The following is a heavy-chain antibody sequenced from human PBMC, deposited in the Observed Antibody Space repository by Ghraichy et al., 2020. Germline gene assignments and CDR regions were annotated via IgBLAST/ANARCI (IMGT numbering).Heavy chain of an antibody. CDR3: ARDKETTFDS. D-gene: IGHD4-11*01. Sequence: SETLSLTCTVSGGPISESYWSWIRQPPGKGLEWIGYIYHSGSTNYNPSLKSRVTTSLDKSKNQFSLKVRSVTAADTAVYFCARDKETTFDSWGQGTLVTVSS. CDR1: GGPISESY. V-gene: IGHV4-59*01. J-gene: IGHJ4*02. CDR2: IYHSGST.